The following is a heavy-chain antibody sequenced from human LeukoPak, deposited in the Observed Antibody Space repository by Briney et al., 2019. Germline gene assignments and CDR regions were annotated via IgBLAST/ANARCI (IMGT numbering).Heavy chain of an antibody. V-gene: IGHV3-48*03. J-gene: IGHJ5*02. CDR2: ISSSGSDI. CDR3: ARGLGSGTYYQSNWFDP. Sequence: GGSLRLSCAASGFTFTTYEMNWVRQAPGKGLEWLSYISSSGSDIYYADSVKGRFTISRENANNSLYLQMNSLRAEDTAVYYCARGLGSGTYYQSNWFDPWGQGTLVTVSS. D-gene: IGHD3-10*01. CDR1: GFTFTTYE.